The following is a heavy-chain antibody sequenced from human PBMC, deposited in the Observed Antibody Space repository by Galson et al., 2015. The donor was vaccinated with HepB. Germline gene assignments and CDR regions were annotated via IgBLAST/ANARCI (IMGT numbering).Heavy chain of an antibody. CDR1: GFTFSSYE. V-gene: IGHV3-30*04. CDR2: ISYDGSNK. J-gene: IGHJ4*02. D-gene: IGHD6-13*01. CDR3: ARGRVGSSWPPVVFEY. Sequence: SLRLSCAASGFTFSSYEMHWVRQAPGKGLEWVAVISYDGSNKYYADSVKGRFTISRDNSKNTLYLQMNSLRTEDTAVYYCARGRVGSSWPPVVFEYWGQGTLVTVSS.